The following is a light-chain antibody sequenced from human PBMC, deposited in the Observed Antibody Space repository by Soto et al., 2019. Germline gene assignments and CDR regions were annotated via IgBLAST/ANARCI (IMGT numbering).Light chain of an antibody. CDR1: QDIRGA. Sequence: AIQLTQSPSSLSASVGDRVTITCRASQDIRGALAWYEQKPGNAPKLLIFDVSTLQSGVPSRFSGSGSGTDLSLTISSLQPEDFGTYDCQQFNTYPLTFGQGTRLEIK. J-gene: IGKJ5*01. V-gene: IGKV1-13*02. CDR2: DVS. CDR3: QQFNTYPLT.